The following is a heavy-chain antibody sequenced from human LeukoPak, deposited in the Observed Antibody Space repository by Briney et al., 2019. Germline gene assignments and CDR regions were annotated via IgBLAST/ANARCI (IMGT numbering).Heavy chain of an antibody. D-gene: IGHD1-26*01. Sequence: ASVKVSCKASGYTFTGYYMHWVRQAPGQGLEWMGWINPNSGGTNYAQKFQGRVTMTRDTSISTAYVELSSLRSDDTAVYYCASYSGSYSSDFDYWGQGTLVTVSS. CDR1: GYTFTGYY. CDR2: INPNSGGT. J-gene: IGHJ4*02. V-gene: IGHV1-2*02. CDR3: ASYSGSYSSDFDY.